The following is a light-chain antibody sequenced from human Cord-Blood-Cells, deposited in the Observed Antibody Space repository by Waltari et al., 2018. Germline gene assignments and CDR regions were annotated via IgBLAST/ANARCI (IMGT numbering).Light chain of an antibody. CDR3: QQYNNWPPVT. V-gene: IGKV3-15*01. CDR2: GAS. CDR1: QSVSSN. J-gene: IGKJ1*01. Sequence: EIVMTQSPATLSVPPGERATRSCRASQSVSSNLAWYQQKPGQAPRLLIYGASTRATGIPARFSGSGSGTEFTLTISSLQSEDFAVYYCQQYNNWPPVTFGQGTKVEIK.